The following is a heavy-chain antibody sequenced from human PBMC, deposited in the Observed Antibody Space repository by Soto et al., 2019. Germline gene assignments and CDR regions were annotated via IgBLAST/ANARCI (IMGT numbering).Heavy chain of an antibody. CDR2: IKEDGSEK. V-gene: IGHV3-7*01. Sequence: EVQLVESGGVLVQPGGSLRLSCAASGFRFSNYWMSWVRQAPGKGLEWVANIKEDGSEKYYVDSVKGRFTISRDNAKNSLYLQMNSLRAEDTALYYCARHQVGHRVTDYWGQGTLVTVSS. D-gene: IGHD1-26*01. J-gene: IGHJ4*02. CDR1: GFRFSNYW. CDR3: ARHQVGHRVTDY.